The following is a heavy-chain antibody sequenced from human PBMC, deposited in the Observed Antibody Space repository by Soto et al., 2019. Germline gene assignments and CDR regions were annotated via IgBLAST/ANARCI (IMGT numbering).Heavy chain of an antibody. CDR3: ASGYRENYFYAMEV. D-gene: IGHD6-25*01. CDR1: GGSFSKYG. J-gene: IGHJ6*02. V-gene: IGHV1-69*01. Sequence: QVQLVQSGAEVKMPGSSVRVSCKASGGSFSKYGISWVRQAPGQGLEWMGGIIPMFGMGNYAEKFLGRVTITAAESTSTSHMELSSLRSEPTAGYFCASGYRENYFYAMEVWGQGTTVTCSS. CDR2: IIPMFGMG.